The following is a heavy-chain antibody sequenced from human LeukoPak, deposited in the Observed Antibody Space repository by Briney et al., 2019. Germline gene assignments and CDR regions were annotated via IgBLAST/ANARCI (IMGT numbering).Heavy chain of an antibody. D-gene: IGHD2-21*02. V-gene: IGHV3-7*01. CDR2: LKQDGSEE. CDR1: GFTFSSW. Sequence: PGGSLRLSCAASGFTFSSWMTWVRQAPGKGLEGVANLKQDGSEEQYADSVKGRFTISRDHAKNSLYLQMNSLRAEDTAVYYCARDPYCGGDCYSGFGAFDIWGQGTMVTVSS. J-gene: IGHJ3*02. CDR3: ARDPYCGGDCYSGFGAFDI.